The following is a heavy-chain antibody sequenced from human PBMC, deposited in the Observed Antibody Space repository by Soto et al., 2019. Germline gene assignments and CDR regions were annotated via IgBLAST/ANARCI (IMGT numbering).Heavy chain of an antibody. Sequence: PSETLSLTCTVSGGSISSYYWSWIRQPPGKGLEWIGYIYYSGSTNYNPSLKSRVTISVDTSKNQFSLKLSSVTAADTAVYYRARAYYDFWSGYLNWFDPWGQGTLVTVSS. CDR3: ARAYYDFWSGYLNWFDP. J-gene: IGHJ5*02. D-gene: IGHD3-3*01. CDR2: IYYSGST. CDR1: GGSISSYY. V-gene: IGHV4-59*01.